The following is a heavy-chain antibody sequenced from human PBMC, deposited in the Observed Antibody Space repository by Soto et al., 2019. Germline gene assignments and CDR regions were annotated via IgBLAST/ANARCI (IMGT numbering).Heavy chain of an antibody. CDR3: ARVGYYYYGMDV. D-gene: IGHD3-16*01. CDR1: GYTFTSYY. Sequence: QVQLVQSGAEVKKPGASVKVSCKASGYTFTSYYMHWVRQTPGQGLEWMGIINPSGGSTSYAQKCQGRGTMTRDTSTSTVYMELSSLRSEDTAVYYCARVGYYYYGMDVWGQGTTVTVSS. CDR2: INPSGGST. V-gene: IGHV1-46*03. J-gene: IGHJ6*02.